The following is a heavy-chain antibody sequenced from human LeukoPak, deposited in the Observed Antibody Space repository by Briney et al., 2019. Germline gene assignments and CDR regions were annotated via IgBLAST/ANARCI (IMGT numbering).Heavy chain of an antibody. V-gene: IGHV3-53*01. Sequence: GGSLRLSCAVSGFNAYDNYMSSVRQSPGKGLEWVSLIFRGNKHYRDSVEGRFTISRDDSQNTVHLQMNSLRAEDTAVYFCATSDSYHWLLEHWGQGTPVTVSS. J-gene: IGHJ1*01. D-gene: IGHD1-1*01. CDR1: GFNAYDNY. CDR2: IFRGNK. CDR3: ATSDSYHWLLEH.